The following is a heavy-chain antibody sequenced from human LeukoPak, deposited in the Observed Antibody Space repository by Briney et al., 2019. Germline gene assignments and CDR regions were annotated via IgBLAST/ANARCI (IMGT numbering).Heavy chain of an antibody. D-gene: IGHD4-17*01. CDR2: FNPTGGST. CDR3: ARDYGDY. J-gene: IGHJ4*02. V-gene: IGHV1-46*01. CDR1: GYTFTSYY. Sequence: ASVKVSCKASGYTFTSYYMQWVRQALGQGLEWMGIFNPTGGSTSYAQKFQGRVTMTRDMSTSTVYMELSSLRSEDTAVYYCARDYGDYWGQGTLVTVSS.